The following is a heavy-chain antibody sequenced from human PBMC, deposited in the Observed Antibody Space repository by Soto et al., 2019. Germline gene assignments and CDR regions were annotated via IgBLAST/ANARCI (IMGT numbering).Heavy chain of an antibody. J-gene: IGHJ6*02. D-gene: IGHD1-26*01. CDR1: GYTFSRSG. Sequence: QVQLVQSGAEVRKPGASVKVSCKTSGYTFSRSGISWVRQAPGQGLEWMGWISTYNGDANYAQKLQGRVTMTTDTSTGTAFMELGSLTSDDTAVYYCARSGSVPYYSYGVDVWGQGTTVTVSS. V-gene: IGHV1-18*01. CDR2: ISTYNGDA. CDR3: ARSGSVPYYSYGVDV.